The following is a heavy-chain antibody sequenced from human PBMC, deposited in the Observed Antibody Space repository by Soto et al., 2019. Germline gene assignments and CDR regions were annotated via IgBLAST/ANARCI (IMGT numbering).Heavy chain of an antibody. V-gene: IGHV3-23*01. CDR1: GFTFSSYA. J-gene: IGHJ6*02. CDR2: ISGSGSRT. D-gene: IGHD1-26*01. Sequence: GGSLRLSCAASGFTFSSYAMSWVRQAPGKGLEWVSTISGSGSRTFYADSVKGRFTISRGNSKNTLYLQMNSLRAEDTAVYYCAKKSGPIVDYYYGMDVWGQGTTVTVSS. CDR3: AKKSGPIVDYYYGMDV.